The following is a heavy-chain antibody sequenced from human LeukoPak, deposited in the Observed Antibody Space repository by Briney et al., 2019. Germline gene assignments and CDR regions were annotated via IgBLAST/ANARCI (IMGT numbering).Heavy chain of an antibody. CDR2: ITWDSNSI. CDR1: GFNVEDYA. J-gene: IGHJ4*02. CDR3: ASKRV. V-gene: IGHV3-9*01. Sequence: GGSLRLSCAASGFNVEDYAMHWVRQAPGKGLEWVSGITWDSNSIDYADSVKGRFTISRDNAQNSLTLHMNGLRPEDTAVYFCASKRVWGQGTLGTVSS.